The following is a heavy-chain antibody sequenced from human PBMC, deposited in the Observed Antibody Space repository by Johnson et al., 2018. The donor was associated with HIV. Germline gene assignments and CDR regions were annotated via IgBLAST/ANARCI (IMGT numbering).Heavy chain of an antibody. J-gene: IGHJ3*02. CDR1: GFTFSNYA. D-gene: IGHD5-24*01. CDR3: ARSCRDGYTCDVYDI. CDR2: ISGSGGST. Sequence: VQLVESGGGLVQPGGSLRLSCAASGFTFSNYAMTWVRQAPGKGLEWVSGISGSGGSTYYADSVKGRFIMSRDNPKNTLYLQMNSLRAEDTAIYYCARSCRDGYTCDVYDIWGQGTMVTVSS. V-gene: IGHV3-23*04.